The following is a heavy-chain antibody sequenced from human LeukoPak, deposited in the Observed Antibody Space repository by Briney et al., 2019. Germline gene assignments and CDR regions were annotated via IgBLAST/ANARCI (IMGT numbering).Heavy chain of an antibody. CDR3: AKLGGQELHNYYVAV. Sequence: GGSLRLSCSTSGFAFTYFAMSWARQAPGKGLEWVSGIIDSGESTYYANFAKGRFTISRDNSNNTLYLQMNSLRAEDTAVYYCAKLGGQELHNYYVAVCGKGTTVAVSS. D-gene: IGHD3-16*01. J-gene: IGHJ6*03. CDR1: GFAFTYFA. CDR2: IIDSGEST. V-gene: IGHV3-23*01.